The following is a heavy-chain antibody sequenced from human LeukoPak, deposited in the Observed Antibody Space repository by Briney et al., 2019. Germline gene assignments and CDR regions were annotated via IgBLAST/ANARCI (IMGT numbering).Heavy chain of an antibody. D-gene: IGHD4-17*01. CDR1: GFTFSSYS. CDR3: ARGDYGDYAAPPDY. Sequence: GGSLRLSCAASGFTFSSYSMNWVRQAPGKGLEWVSSISSSSSYIYYADSVEGRFTISRDNAKNSLYLQMNSLRAEDTAMYYCARGDYGDYAAPPDYWGQGTLVTVSS. V-gene: IGHV3-21*01. CDR2: ISSSSSYI. J-gene: IGHJ4*02.